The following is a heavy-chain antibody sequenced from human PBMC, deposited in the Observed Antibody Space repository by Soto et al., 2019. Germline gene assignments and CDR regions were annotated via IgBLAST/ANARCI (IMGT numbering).Heavy chain of an antibody. CDR2: IYYNEMT. CDR1: GGSISSGTYY. CDR3: VRHQAYYYDTEI. V-gene: IGHV4-39*01. Sequence: SETLSLTCTVSGGSISSGTYYWGCIRQPPGKGLEWIGSIYYNEMTYYNPSLKSRATISVDTSKNQFSLKLSSVTAADTAVYYCVRHQAYYYDTEIWGQGTLVTVSS. D-gene: IGHD3-22*01. J-gene: IGHJ4*02.